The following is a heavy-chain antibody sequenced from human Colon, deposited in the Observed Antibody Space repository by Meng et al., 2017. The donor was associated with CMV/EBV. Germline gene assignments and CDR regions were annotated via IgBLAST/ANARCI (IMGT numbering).Heavy chain of an antibody. CDR3: ARVSSAGLALDV. CDR1: GISVSGNY. D-gene: IGHD3-22*01. CDR2: IYSSGRT. J-gene: IGHJ3*01. Sequence: GESLKISCVASGISVSGNYMTWVRQAPGKGLEWLSVIYSSGRTFYGDSAKGRFTISRDTSQNTVYLQMDTLRVEDTAMYYCARVSSAGLALDVWGQGTMVTVSS. V-gene: IGHV3-53*01.